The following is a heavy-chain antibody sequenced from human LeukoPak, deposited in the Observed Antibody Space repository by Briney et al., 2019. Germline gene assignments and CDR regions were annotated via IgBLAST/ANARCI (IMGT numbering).Heavy chain of an antibody. D-gene: IGHD4/OR15-4a*01. J-gene: IGHJ6*02. CDR2: VYRSGST. V-gene: IGHV4-59*01. Sequence: KPSETLSLTCTVSGGSINNYYWNWIRQPPGKRLEWIGYVYRSGSTNYNPSLKSRVTISVDTSKNQFSLKLKSVTAADAAVYFCARIDYRDYSGMDVWGQGTTVTVSS. CDR1: GGSINNYY. CDR3: ARIDYRDYSGMDV.